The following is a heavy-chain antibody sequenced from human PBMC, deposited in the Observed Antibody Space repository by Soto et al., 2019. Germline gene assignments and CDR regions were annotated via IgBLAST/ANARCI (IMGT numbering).Heavy chain of an antibody. J-gene: IGHJ6*02. CDR1: GGSISSSSYY. Sequence: PSETLSLTCTVSGGSISSSSYYWGWIRQPPGKGLEWIGSIYYSGSTYYNPSLKSRVTISVDTSKNQFSLKLSSVTAADTAVYYCAGHSFAAAGEEENYYYYYGMDVWGQGTTVTVSS. CDR3: AGHSFAAAGEEENYYYYYGMDV. D-gene: IGHD6-13*01. CDR2: IYYSGST. V-gene: IGHV4-39*01.